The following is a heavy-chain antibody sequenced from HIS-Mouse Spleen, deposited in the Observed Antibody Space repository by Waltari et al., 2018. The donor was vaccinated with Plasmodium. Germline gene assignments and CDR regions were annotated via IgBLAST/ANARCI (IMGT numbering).Heavy chain of an antibody. J-gene: IGHJ4*02. D-gene: IGHD1-26*01. CDR2: IYYSGST. CDR3: ARRGGSYYYFDY. V-gene: IGHV4-39*01. CDR1: GCSISSSSYY. Sequence: QLQLQESGPGLVKPSETLSITCTVSGCSISSSSYYWGWIRQPPGKGLEWIGSIYYSGSTYYNPSLKSRVTISVDTSKNQFSLKLSSVTAADTAVYYCARRGGSYYYFDYWGQGTLVTVSS.